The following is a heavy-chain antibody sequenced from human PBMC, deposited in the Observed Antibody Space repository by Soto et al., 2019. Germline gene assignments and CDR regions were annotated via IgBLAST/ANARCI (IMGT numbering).Heavy chain of an antibody. CDR1: GFTFSDYY. CDR3: AKMSSENYYDPVFS. Sequence: QVQLVESGGGLVKTSESLTIACAASGFTFSDYYMSWVRQAPGKGLEWVSYISSSGNTIYYAVSVKGRFTISRDNAKNSVYLQMNSLRAEDTALYFCAKMSSENYYDPVFSWGQGTLVTVSS. D-gene: IGHD3-22*01. V-gene: IGHV3-11*01. CDR2: ISSSGNTI. J-gene: IGHJ4*02.